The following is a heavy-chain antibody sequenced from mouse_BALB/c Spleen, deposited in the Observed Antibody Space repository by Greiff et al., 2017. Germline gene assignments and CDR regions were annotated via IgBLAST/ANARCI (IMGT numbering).Heavy chain of an antibody. CDR3: ARGGLLRAWFAY. CDR1: GFTFSSFG. D-gene: IGHD2-3*01. V-gene: IGHV5-17*02. Sequence: EVKLMESGGGLVQPGGSRKLSCAASGFTFSSFGMHWVRQAPEKGLEWVAYISSGSSTIYYADTVKGRFTISRDNPKNTLFLQMTSLRSEDTAMYYCARGGLLRAWFAYWGQGTLVTVSA. J-gene: IGHJ3*01. CDR2: ISSGSSTI.